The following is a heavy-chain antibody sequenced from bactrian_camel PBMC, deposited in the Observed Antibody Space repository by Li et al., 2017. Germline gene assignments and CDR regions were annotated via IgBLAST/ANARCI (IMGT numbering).Heavy chain of an antibody. D-gene: IGHD2*01. Sequence: VQLVESGGGLVQPGVSLTLSCAASGFIFSNYAMSWVRQAPGKGLEWVSTIDSDGSNTRYADSVKGRFTISREDAKKTVYLQMNSLKPEDTAMYYCAATPGPTSCAATRSHHTYWGQGTQVTVS. V-gene: IGHV3S40*01. CDR1: GFIFSNYA. CDR3: AATPGPTSCAATRSHHTY. CDR2: IDSDGSNT. J-gene: IGHJ4*01.